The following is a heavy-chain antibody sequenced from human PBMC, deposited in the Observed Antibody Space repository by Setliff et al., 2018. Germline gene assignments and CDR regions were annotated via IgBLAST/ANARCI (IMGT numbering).Heavy chain of an antibody. J-gene: IGHJ4*02. CDR2: ISAYNGNT. D-gene: IGHD6-13*01. CDR3: ATPAIAAAGTLFFDY. Sequence: ASVKVSCKASGYTFTSYGISWVRQAPGQGLEWMGWISAYNGNTNYAQKLQGRVTMTEDTSTDTAYMELSSLRSEDTAVYYCATPAIAAAGTLFFDYWGQGTLVTVPQ. CDR1: GYTFTSYG. V-gene: IGHV1-18*01.